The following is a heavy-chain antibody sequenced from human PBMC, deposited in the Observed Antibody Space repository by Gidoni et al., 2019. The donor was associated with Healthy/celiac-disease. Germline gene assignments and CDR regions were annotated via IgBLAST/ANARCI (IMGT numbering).Heavy chain of an antibody. J-gene: IGHJ4*02. CDR1: GFTFRSYG. CDR2: IWYDGSNK. V-gene: IGHV3-33*01. Sequence: QVQLVESGGGVVQPGRSLRLSCAASGFTFRSYGMHWVRQAPGKGLGWVAVIWYDGSNKYYADSVKGRFTISRDNSKNTLYLQMNSLRAEDTAVYYCAREWQLVRYPPFAFDYWGQGTLVTVSS. CDR3: AREWQLVRYPPFAFDY. D-gene: IGHD6-6*01.